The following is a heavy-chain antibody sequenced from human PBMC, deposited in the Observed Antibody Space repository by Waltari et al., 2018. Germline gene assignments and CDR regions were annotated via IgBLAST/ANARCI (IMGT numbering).Heavy chain of an antibody. V-gene: IGHV6-1*01. J-gene: IGHJ4*02. CDR2: TYYRSKWKK. CDR1: GDSVSSNSVT. Sequence: QVHLQQSGPGLVKPSQTLSLTCAISGDSVSSNSVTWNWIRQSPSRGLEWLGRTYYRSKWKKDYAVSVKSRITINPDTSRNQFSLQLNPVTPEDTAVYYCARASESSGTYSKVDYWGQGTLVTVSS. CDR3: ARASESSGTYSKVDY. D-gene: IGHD1-26*01.